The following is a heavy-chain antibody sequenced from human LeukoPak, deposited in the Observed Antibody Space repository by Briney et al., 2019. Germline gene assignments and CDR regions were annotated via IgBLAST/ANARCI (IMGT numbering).Heavy chain of an antibody. Sequence: SETLSLTCTVSGGSISSSSYYWGWIRQPPGKGLEWIGSIYYSGSTCYNPSLKSRVTISVDTSKNQFSLKLSSVTAADTAVYYYASILEHGSGSYYLIDYWGQGTLVTVSS. CDR1: GGSISSSSYY. CDR3: ASILEHGSGSYYLIDY. CDR2: IYYSGST. J-gene: IGHJ4*02. V-gene: IGHV4-39*07. D-gene: IGHD3-10*01.